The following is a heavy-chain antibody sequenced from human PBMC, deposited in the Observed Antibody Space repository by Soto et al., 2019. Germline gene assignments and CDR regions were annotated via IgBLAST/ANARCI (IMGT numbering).Heavy chain of an antibody. V-gene: IGHV1-69*02. J-gene: IGHJ4*02. CDR1: GGTFSSYT. D-gene: IGHD6-19*01. CDR3: ARLPWYSSGWYSGSVDY. CDR2: IIPILGIA. Sequence: VQLVQSGAEVKKPGSSVKVSCKASGGTFSSYTISWVRQAPGQGLEWMGRIIPILGIANYAQKFQGRVTITADKSTRAAYMELGSMRSEDTAVDYCARLPWYSSGWYSGSVDYWGQGTLVTVSS.